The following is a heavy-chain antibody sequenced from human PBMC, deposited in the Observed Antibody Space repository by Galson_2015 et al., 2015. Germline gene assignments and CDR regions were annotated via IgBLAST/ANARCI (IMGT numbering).Heavy chain of an antibody. V-gene: IGHV4-39*01. D-gene: IGHD6-13*01. CDR1: GGSISSSSYY. CDR2: IYYSGST. Sequence: SETLSLTCTVSGGSISSSSYYWGWIRQPPGKGLEWIGSIYYSGSTYYNPSLKSRVTISVDTSKNQFSLKLSSVTAADTSVYYCARQYSSNWHIPEYFQHWGQGTLVTVPS. CDR3: ARQYSSNWHIPEYFQH. J-gene: IGHJ1*01.